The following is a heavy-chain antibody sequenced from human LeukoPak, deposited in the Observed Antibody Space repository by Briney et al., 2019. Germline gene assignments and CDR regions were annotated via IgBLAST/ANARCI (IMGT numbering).Heavy chain of an antibody. CDR1: GDSISSYY. D-gene: IGHD3-3*01. J-gene: IGHJ4*02. CDR3: ASRSSIWSGYQDTLYYFDS. V-gene: IGHV4-59*01. CDR2: IYYSGST. Sequence: SETLSLTCTVSGDSISSYYYSWIRQPPGKRLEWIGHIYYSGSTNYNPSLKSRVTISVDTSKNQFSLKLSSVTAADTAVYYCASRSSIWSGYQDTLYYFDSWGQGTLVTVSS.